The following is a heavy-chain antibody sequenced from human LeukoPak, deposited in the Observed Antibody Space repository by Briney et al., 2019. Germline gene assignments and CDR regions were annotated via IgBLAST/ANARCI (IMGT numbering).Heavy chain of an antibody. CDR3: AKVHSSGWPGYFDY. D-gene: IGHD6-19*01. Sequence: RPGGSLRLSCAASGFTFSSYAMTWVRQAPGKGLEWVSGISGGGGSTYHADSVKGRFTISRDNSKNTLFLQMNSLRAEDTAVYYCAKVHSSGWPGYFDYWGQETLVTVSS. V-gene: IGHV3-23*01. J-gene: IGHJ4*02. CDR1: GFTFSSYA. CDR2: ISGGGGST.